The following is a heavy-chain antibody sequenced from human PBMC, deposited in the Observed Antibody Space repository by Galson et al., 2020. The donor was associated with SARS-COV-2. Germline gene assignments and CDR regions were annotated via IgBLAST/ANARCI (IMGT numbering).Heavy chain of an antibody. CDR3: ARGLKNYDFLTGPRHDAFDI. J-gene: IGHJ3*02. CDR1: GGSISNTGYS. CDR2: IYYTGSS. V-gene: IGHV4-30-2*01. D-gene: IGHD3-9*01. Sequence: ETSETLSLTCAVSGGSISNTGYSWSWFRQPPGKGLEWIGYIYYTGSSYYNPSLKSRVTISVDRCKNQFSLKVNSMTAADTAVYFCARGLKNYDFLTGPRHDAFDIWGQGTMVTVSS.